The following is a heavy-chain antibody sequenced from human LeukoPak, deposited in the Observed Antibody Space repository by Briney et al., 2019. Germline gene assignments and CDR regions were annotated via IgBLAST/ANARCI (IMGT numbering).Heavy chain of an antibody. V-gene: IGHV3-49*04. J-gene: IGHJ4*02. CDR2: IRNKAYGGTT. D-gene: IGHD3-22*01. CDR3: TRDLLASSGLYYFDY. CDR1: GFTFGDYA. Sequence: GGSLRLSCTASGFTFGDYAMSWVRQAPGKGLEWVGFIRNKAYGGTTEYPASVKGRFTISRDDSKSIAYLQMNSLKTEDTAVYFCTRDLLASSGLYYFDYWGQGTLVTVSS.